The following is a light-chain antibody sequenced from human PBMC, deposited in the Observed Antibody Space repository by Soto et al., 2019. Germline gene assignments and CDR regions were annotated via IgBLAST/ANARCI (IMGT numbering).Light chain of an antibody. CDR3: ASYTTSSTYV. Sequence: SQPATVCGSPGQSNAIPCTGTSSDVGAFNYVSWYQQHPGKAPKFMIFDVSSRPSGVSDRFSGSKSGNTASLTISGLQTEDEADYYCASYTTSSTYVFGTGTKVT. J-gene: IGLJ1*01. V-gene: IGLV2-14*03. CDR1: SSDVGAFNY. CDR2: DVS.